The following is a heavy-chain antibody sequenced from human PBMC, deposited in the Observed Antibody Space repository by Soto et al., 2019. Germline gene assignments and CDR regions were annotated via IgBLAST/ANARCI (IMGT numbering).Heavy chain of an antibody. D-gene: IGHD5-18*01. J-gene: IGHJ4*02. V-gene: IGHV1-69*12. CDR2: IIPIFGTA. CDR3: ARHTAMAHYFDY. Sequence: QVQLVQSGAEVKKPGSSVKVSCKASGGTFSSYAISWVRQAPGQGLEWMGGIIPIFGTANDAQKFQGRVTIPADESTSTAYMELSSLRSEDTAVYYCARHTAMAHYFDYGSQGTLVTVSS. CDR1: GGTFSSYA.